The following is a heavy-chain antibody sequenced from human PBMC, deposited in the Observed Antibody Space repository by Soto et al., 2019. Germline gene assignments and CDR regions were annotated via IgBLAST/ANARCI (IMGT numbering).Heavy chain of an antibody. CDR3: ARDQAPGAYTRGYFDY. Sequence: QVQLQESGPGLVKPSQTLSLTCTVSGASISSGGYYWAWIRQPPGKGLEWIGYTYYSGSTHYNPSLKSLLTVLVDASKNQVSLSLTSVTAADTAVYYCARDQAPGAYTRGYFDYWGQGILVTVTS. V-gene: IGHV4-31*01. CDR1: GASISSGGYY. CDR2: TYYSGST. J-gene: IGHJ4*02. D-gene: IGHD1-26*01.